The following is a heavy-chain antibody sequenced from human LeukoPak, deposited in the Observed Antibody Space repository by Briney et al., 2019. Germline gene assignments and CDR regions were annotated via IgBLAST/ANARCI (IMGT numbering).Heavy chain of an antibody. D-gene: IGHD6-6*01. CDR2: INHSGST. V-gene: IGHV4-34*01. Sequence: PSETLSLTCAVYGGSFSGYYWSWIRQPPGKGLEWIGAINHSGSTNYNPSLKSRFPISVDSSKNQFSLKLSSVTAADTAVYYCARGPPLGSSYFDYWGQGTLVTVSS. CDR3: ARGPPLGSSYFDY. CDR1: GGSFSGYY. J-gene: IGHJ4*02.